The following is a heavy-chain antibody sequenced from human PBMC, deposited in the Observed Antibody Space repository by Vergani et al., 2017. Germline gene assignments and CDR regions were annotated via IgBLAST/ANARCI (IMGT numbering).Heavy chain of an antibody. D-gene: IGHD6-13*01. CDR3: AKEAGSRPTPVDL. V-gene: IGHV3-23*01. CDR1: GFNFDIYA. Sequence: EGQLLESGGGLVQPEGSVRLSCAASGFNFDIYAMSWVRQAAGKGLEWVATIGPYGDTAEYADSVKGRFTISSDNNKKTLHLQMKSLRGEDTALYYCAKEAGSRPTPVDLWGLGTLVTVSS. CDR2: IGPYGDTA. J-gene: IGHJ5*02.